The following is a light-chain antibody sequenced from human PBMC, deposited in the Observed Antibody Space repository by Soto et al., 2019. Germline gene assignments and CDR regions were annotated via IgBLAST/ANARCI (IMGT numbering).Light chain of an antibody. CDR2: EVS. Sequence: QAVVTQPPSASGSPGQSVTVSCTGTSSDIGDTHYVSWYQQHPGKAPKLMVYEVSKRPSGVPDRFSGSKSGNTASLTVSGLLAEDEGDYYCSSYAGRDTVVFGSGTKLTVL. J-gene: IGLJ1*01. V-gene: IGLV2-8*01. CDR1: SSDIGDTHY. CDR3: SSYAGRDTVV.